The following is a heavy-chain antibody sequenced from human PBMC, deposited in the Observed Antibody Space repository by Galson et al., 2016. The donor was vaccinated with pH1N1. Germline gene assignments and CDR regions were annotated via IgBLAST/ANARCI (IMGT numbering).Heavy chain of an antibody. J-gene: IGHJ4*02. CDR3: ARVVTWELGYYFDY. CDR2: IYTSGST. V-gene: IGHV4-61*09. CDR1: GGSISSGSYY. Sequence: TLSPTCTVSGGSISSGSYYWSWIRQPAGKGLEWIGYIYTSGSTNYNPSLKSRVIISVDTSKNQFSLKLSSVTAADTAVYYCARVVTWELGYYFDYWGQGTLVTVSS. D-gene: IGHD1-26*01.